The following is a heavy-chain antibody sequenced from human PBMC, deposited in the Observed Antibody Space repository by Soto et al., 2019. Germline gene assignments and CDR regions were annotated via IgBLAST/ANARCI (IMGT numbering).Heavy chain of an antibody. V-gene: IGHV1-46*01. CDR1: GYVFTSSF. D-gene: IGHD2-15*01. CDR3: AREVNIVILPYDREDYSGLDV. J-gene: IGHJ6*04. CDR2: INPSVGST. Sequence: GASVKVSCKSSGYVFTSSFVHWVRQAPGQGLEWMGMINPSVGSTTYAHKFQGRVAVTREMSTATVYMDLRSLTSADTAIYYCAREVNIVILPYDREDYSGLDVWGKGTTVTVSS.